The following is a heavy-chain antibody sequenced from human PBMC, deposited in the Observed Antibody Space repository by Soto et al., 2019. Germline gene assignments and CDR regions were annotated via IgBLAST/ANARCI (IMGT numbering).Heavy chain of an antibody. V-gene: IGHV3-30-3*01. J-gene: IGHJ6*02. CDR2: ISHDGINK. CDR1: GFSLSSYT. Sequence: AGSLRLSCAVSGFSLSSYTMHWVRQAPGTGLEWVADISHDGINKYYADSVKGRFTISRDTSRDTLYLQMNSLRTEDTAVYSCAREPYPYSYLNSLDVWGQGTTVTVSS. D-gene: IGHD2-15*01. CDR3: AREPYPYSYLNSLDV.